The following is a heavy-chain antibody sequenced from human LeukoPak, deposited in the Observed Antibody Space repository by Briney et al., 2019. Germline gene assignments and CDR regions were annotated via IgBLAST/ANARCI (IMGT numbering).Heavy chain of an antibody. D-gene: IGHD6-13*01. CDR1: GFTFSSYA. V-gene: IGHV3-23*01. J-gene: IGHJ4*02. CDR2: ISGSGSST. CDR3: AKSFAVAGSRPPDY. Sequence: TGGSLRLSCAASGFTFSSYAMSWVRQAPGKGLEWVSRISGSGSSTYYADSAKGRFTISRDNSKNTLYLQMNSLRAEDTAVYYCAKSFAVAGSRPPDYWGQGTLVTVSS.